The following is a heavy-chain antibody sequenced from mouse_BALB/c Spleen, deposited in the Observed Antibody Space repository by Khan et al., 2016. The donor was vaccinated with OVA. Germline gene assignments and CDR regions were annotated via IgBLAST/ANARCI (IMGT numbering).Heavy chain of an antibody. Sequence: VQLQQSGPELVKPGASVKISCKASGYTFTDYYINWVKQKPGQGLEWIGWIYPGSGNTKYNEKFKGKATLTVDTSSSTAYMQLSSLTSEATAVYFRASATGTYAMDYWGQGTSVTVSS. CDR2: IYPGSGNT. CDR1: GYTFTDYY. D-gene: IGHD4-1*01. J-gene: IGHJ4*01. V-gene: IGHV1-84*02. CDR3: ASATGTYAMDY.